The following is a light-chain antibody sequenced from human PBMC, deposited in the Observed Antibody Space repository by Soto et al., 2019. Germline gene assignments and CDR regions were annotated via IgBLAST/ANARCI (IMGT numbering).Light chain of an antibody. CDR2: SAS. CDR1: QAISTW. Sequence: DIQMTQSPSSVSASVGDRVTITCRASQAISTWLAWYQQKPGKAPKLLVYSASSLQTGVPSRFSGSGSGTDFTLTISSLQPEDFATYYCQQADSFPITFGQGTRLETK. J-gene: IGKJ5*01. V-gene: IGKV1-12*01. CDR3: QQADSFPIT.